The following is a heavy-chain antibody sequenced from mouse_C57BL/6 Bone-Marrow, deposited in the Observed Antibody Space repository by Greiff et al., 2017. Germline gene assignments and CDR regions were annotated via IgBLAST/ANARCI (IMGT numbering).Heavy chain of an antibody. CDR3: AKNLPYGNYGFAY. D-gene: IGHD2-1*01. J-gene: IGHJ3*01. Sequence: VQLQQSGPGLVQPSQSLSITCTVSGFSLTSYGVHWVRQSPGKGLEWLGVIWRGGSTDYNAAFMSRLSITKDNSKSQVFFKMNSLQADDTAIYYCAKNLPYGNYGFAYWGQGTLVTVSA. CDR1: GFSLTSYG. CDR2: IWRGGST. V-gene: IGHV2-5*01.